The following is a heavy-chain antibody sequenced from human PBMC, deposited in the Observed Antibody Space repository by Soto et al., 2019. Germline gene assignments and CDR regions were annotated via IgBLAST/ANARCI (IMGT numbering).Heavy chain of an antibody. CDR3: AREDSQYDYFDY. CDR2: VFHTGST. CDR1: GGSISSNY. V-gene: IGHV4-59*01. D-gene: IGHD2-15*01. Sequence: QMQLQESGPGLVKPSETLSLTCIISGGSISSNYWSWIRQSPGKGLEWIGYVFHTGSTRYNHSLKSRVAISVDMSKNQFSLNLTSVTAADTAVYYCAREDSQYDYFDYWGQGTLVTVSS. J-gene: IGHJ4*02.